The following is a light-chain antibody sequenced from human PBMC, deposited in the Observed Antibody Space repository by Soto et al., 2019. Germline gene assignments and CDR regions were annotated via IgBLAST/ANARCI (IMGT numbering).Light chain of an antibody. Sequence: ESVWKQSMATLSLSPGERATXPCRXIQSVTTFLAWYQQKPGQAPRLLIYDTSNRETGITARFSGSGSGTDFTLTISSLEPEDFAVYYCKQRSIWPPSWTFVQGTKVDIK. CDR1: QSVTTF. V-gene: IGKV3-11*01. CDR3: KQRSIWPPSWT. J-gene: IGKJ1*01. CDR2: DTS.